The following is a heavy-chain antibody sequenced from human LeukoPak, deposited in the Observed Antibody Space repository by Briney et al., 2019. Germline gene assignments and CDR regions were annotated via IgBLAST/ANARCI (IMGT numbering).Heavy chain of an antibody. CDR3: AREGRFDYYYMDV. J-gene: IGHJ6*03. V-gene: IGHV3-11*01. D-gene: IGHD3-3*01. CDR1: GFTFSDYY. Sequence: GGSLRLSCAASGFTFSDYYMSWIRQAPGKGLEWVSYISSSGSTIYYADSVKGRFTISRDNAKNSLYLQMNSLRAEDTAVYYYAREGRFDYYYMDVWGKGTTVTVSS. CDR2: ISSSGSTI.